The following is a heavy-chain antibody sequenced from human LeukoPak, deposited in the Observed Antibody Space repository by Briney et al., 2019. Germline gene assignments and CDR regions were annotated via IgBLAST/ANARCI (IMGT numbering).Heavy chain of an antibody. CDR3: ARAPLPPIIGGPTVYFDY. V-gene: IGHV3-53*01. CDR1: GFTFSSNA. J-gene: IGHJ4*02. CDR2: IYSGGST. D-gene: IGHD3-3*01. Sequence: PGGSLRLSCAGSGFTFSSNAMSWVRQAPGEGLEWVSVIYSGGSTYSADSVKGRFTISRDNSKNTLFLQMNSLRAEDTAVYYCARAPLPPIIGGPTVYFDYWGQGTLVTVSS.